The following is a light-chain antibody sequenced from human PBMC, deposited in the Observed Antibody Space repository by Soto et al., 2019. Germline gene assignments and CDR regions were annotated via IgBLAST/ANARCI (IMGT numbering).Light chain of an antibody. Sequence: QSALTQPRSVSGSPGQSVTISCTGTSSDVGGYNYVSWYQQHPGKAPKLMIYDVSKRPSGVPDRFSGSKSGNTASLTISGLQDEDEADYSCCSYAGRYTYVFGTGTKVTVL. V-gene: IGLV2-11*01. CDR1: SSDVGGYNY. CDR2: DVS. CDR3: CSYAGRYTYV. J-gene: IGLJ1*01.